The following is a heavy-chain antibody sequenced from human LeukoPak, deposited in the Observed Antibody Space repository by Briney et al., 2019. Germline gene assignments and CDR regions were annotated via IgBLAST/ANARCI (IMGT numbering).Heavy chain of an antibody. CDR3: ARSANYFDTSGQDY. CDR2: TNRDDSDT. Sequence: QTGGSLRPSCAASGFTFSGYWMHWVRQAPGKGLVWVSRTNRDDSDTSYADSVKGRFTISRDKAKSTLYLQMNSLRVEDTAVYYCARSANYFDTSGQDYWGQGTLVTVSS. D-gene: IGHD3-22*01. CDR1: GFTFSGYW. V-gene: IGHV3-74*01. J-gene: IGHJ4*02.